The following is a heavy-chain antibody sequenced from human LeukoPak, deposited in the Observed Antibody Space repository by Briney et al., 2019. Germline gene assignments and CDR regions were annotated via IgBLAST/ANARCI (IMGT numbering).Heavy chain of an antibody. D-gene: IGHD3-22*01. V-gene: IGHV3-74*03. CDR3: ARVVDDYDSGGFSWFDY. J-gene: IGHJ4*02. Sequence: PGGSLSLLCAASGFTFSSSWMHWVRQGPGKGLEWVSRVNSDGSRTTYADSVKGRFTISRDNAKNTLYLQMNSLRAEDTAVYYCARVVDDYDSGGFSWFDYWGQGTLVTVSS. CDR2: VNSDGSRT. CDR1: GFTFSSSW.